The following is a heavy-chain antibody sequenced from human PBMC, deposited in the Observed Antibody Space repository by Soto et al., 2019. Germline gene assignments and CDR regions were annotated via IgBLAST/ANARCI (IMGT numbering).Heavy chain of an antibody. Sequence: GESLKISCKGSGYTFTNYWIVWVRQIPGKGLEWMGIIYPGDSDTKYSPSFQGQVTISADRSISTAYLQWSSLKASDTGMYYCARYPTLTDYFFHGMDVWGQGTTVTVS. V-gene: IGHV5-51*01. J-gene: IGHJ6*02. CDR1: GYTFTNYW. CDR3: ARYPTLTDYFFHGMDV. CDR2: IYPGDSDT. D-gene: IGHD4-17*01.